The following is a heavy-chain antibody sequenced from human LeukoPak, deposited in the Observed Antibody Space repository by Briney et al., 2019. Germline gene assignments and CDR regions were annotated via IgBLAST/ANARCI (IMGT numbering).Heavy chain of an antibody. CDR3: AREIVVVPSAMGFDP. Sequence: ASVKVSCKASGYTFTDYYVHWVRQAPGQGLEWMGWINPNSGSTSFAQKFQARLTMTRDTSTSTVYMELSGLSSEDTAVYYCAREIVVVPSAMGFDPWGQGTLVTVSS. V-gene: IGHV1-46*01. CDR1: GYTFTDYY. D-gene: IGHD2-2*01. CDR2: INPNSGST. J-gene: IGHJ5*02.